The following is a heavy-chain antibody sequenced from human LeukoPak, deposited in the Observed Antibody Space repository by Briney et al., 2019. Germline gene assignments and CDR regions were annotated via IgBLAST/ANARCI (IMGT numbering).Heavy chain of an antibody. CDR1: GFTFSSYE. J-gene: IGHJ3*02. CDR3: ARDRVGGSYVFDI. V-gene: IGHV3-48*03. D-gene: IGHD1-26*01. CDR2: ISDSSGYT. Sequence: PGGSLRLSCAASGFTFSSYEMNWVRQAPGKGLEWVSYISDSSGYTKDADSVKGRFTISRDNAKKSLYLQMNSLRAEDTAVYYCARDRVGGSYVFDIWGQGTMVTVSS.